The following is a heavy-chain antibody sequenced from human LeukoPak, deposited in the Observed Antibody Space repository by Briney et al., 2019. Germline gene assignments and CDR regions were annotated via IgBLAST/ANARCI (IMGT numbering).Heavy chain of an antibody. CDR3: ATGALLLGFGELDLGY. D-gene: IGHD3-10*01. CDR2: MNPNSGNT. V-gene: IGHV1-8*01. J-gene: IGHJ4*02. CDR1: GYTFISYD. Sequence: GASVKVSCKASGYTFISYDINWVRQATGQGLEWMGWMNPNSGNTGYAQKFQGRVTMTRNTSISTAYMELSSLRSEDTAVYYCATGALLLGFGELDLGYWGQGTLVTVSS.